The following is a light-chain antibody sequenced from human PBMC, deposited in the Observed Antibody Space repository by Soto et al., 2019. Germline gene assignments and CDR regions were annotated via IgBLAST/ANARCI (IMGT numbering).Light chain of an antibody. CDR2: EVT. V-gene: IGLV2-14*01. CDR3: SSYTTSSTQV. J-gene: IGLJ1*01. CDR1: SSDIGGYKH. Sequence: QSVLTQPASVSGSPGQSITISCTGTSSDIGGYKHVSWYQQHPGKAPKLMIYEVTNRPSGVSYRFSGSKSGNTASLTISGLQAEDEADYYCSSYTTSSTQVFGTGTKVT.